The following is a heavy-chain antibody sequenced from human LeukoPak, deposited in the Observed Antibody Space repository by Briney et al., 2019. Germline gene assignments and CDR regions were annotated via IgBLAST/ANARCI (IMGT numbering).Heavy chain of an antibody. CDR2: ISGSGGST. V-gene: IGHV3-23*01. Sequence: GGSLRLSCAASGFTFSSYSMNWVRQAPGKGLEWVSAISGSGGSTYYADSVKGRFTISRDNSKNTLYLQMNSLRAEDTAVYYCAKGSSWFQYNWFDPWGQGTLVTVSS. CDR3: AKGSSWFQYNWFDP. J-gene: IGHJ5*02. CDR1: GFTFSSYS. D-gene: IGHD6-13*01.